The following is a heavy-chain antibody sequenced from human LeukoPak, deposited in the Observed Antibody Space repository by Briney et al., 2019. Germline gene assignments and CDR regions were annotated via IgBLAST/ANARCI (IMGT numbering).Heavy chain of an antibody. CDR3: ARGGGYCSGGSCYALLFDY. D-gene: IGHD2-15*01. CDR2: INHSGST. V-gene: IGHV4-34*01. J-gene: IGHJ4*02. Sequence: SETLSLTCAVYGGSFSGYYWSWIRQPPGKGLEWIGEINHSGSTNYNPSLKSRVTISVDTSKNQFSLKLSSVTAADTAVYYCARGGGYCSGGSCYALLFDYWGQGTLVTVSS. CDR1: GGSFSGYY.